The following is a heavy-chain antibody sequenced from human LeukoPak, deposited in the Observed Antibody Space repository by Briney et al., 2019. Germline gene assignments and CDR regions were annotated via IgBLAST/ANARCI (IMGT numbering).Heavy chain of an antibody. CDR3: ARPRADYGGNWYYFDY. D-gene: IGHD4-23*01. CDR1: GYTFTSYG. J-gene: IGHJ4*02. Sequence: ASVKVSCKASGYTFTSYGISWVRQAPGQGLEWMGWISAYNGNTNYAQKLQGRATMTTDTSTSTAYMELRSLRSDDTAVYYCARPRADYGGNWYYFDYWGQGTLVTASS. V-gene: IGHV1-18*01. CDR2: ISAYNGNT.